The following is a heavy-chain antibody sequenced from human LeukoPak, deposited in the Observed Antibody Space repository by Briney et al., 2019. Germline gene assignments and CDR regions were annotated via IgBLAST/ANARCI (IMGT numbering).Heavy chain of an antibody. CDR1: GGSISSYY. Sequence: PSETLSLTCTVSGGSISSYYWSWIRQPPGKGLEWIGYIYYSGSTNYNPSLKSRVTISVDTSKNQFSLKLSSVTAADTAVYYCARTRRMTTVTINYFDYWGQGTLVTVSS. J-gene: IGHJ4*02. CDR2: IYYSGST. CDR3: ARTRRMTTVTINYFDY. V-gene: IGHV4-59*01. D-gene: IGHD4-17*01.